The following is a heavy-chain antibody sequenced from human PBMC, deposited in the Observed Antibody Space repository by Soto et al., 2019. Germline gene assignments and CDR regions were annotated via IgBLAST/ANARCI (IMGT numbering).Heavy chain of an antibody. CDR2: IRPRGGGI. D-gene: IGHD4-4*01. CDR1: GFTFSNYA. J-gene: IGHJ5*02. CDR3: AKDHSNWGWGP. V-gene: IGHV3-23*01. Sequence: GGSLRLSCAASGFTFSNYAMSWVRQAPGKGLEWVSGIRPRGGGIYYADSVKGRFTFSRDVSKSTLFLQMNSLRAEDSAIYYCAKDHSNWGWGPWGPGTLVTVSS.